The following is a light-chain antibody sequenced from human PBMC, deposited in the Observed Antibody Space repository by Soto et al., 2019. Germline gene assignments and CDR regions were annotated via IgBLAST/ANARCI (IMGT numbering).Light chain of an antibody. CDR3: QQYYSYPRT. J-gene: IGKJ1*01. V-gene: IGKV1-8*01. Sequence: AIRMTQSPSSLSASTGDRVTITCRASQGISSYLAWYQQKPGKAPKLLIYAASTLQSGVPSRFSGSGSGTDFTLTISLLQSEDFATYYCQQYYSYPRTFGQGTKVDIK. CDR1: QGISSY. CDR2: AAS.